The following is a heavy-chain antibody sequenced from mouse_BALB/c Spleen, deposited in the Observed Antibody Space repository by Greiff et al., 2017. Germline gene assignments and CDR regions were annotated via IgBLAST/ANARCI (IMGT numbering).Heavy chain of an antibody. CDR1: GFTFSSFG. D-gene: IGHD1-1*01. J-gene: IGHJ4*01. CDR3: AREGVVAEMDY. Sequence: DVHLVESGGGLVQPGGSRKLSCAASGFTFSSFGMHWVRQAPEKGLEWVAYISSGSSTIYYADTVKGRFTISRDNPKNTLFLQMTSLRSEDTAMYYCAREGVVAEMDYWGQGTSVTVSS. V-gene: IGHV5-17*02. CDR2: ISSGSSTI.